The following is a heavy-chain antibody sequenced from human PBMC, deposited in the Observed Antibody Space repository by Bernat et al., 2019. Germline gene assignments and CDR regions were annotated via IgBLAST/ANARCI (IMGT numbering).Heavy chain of an antibody. V-gene: IGHV3-48*03. CDR2: ISSSGSTI. D-gene: IGHD3-22*01. CDR3: ARDGDYYDSSGYPGA. CDR1: GFTFSSYE. J-gene: IGHJ5*02. Sequence: EVQLVESGGGLVQPGGSLRLSCAASGFTFSSYEMNWVRQAPGKGLEWVSYISSSGSTIYYADSVKVRFTISRDNAKNSLYLQMNSLRAEDTAVYYCARDGDYYDSSGYPGAWGQGTLVTVSS.